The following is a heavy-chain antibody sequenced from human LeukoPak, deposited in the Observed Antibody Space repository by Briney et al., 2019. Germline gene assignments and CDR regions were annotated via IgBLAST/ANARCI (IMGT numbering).Heavy chain of an antibody. CDR3: ARDRGSSWSDYYYYCGMVV. Sequence: QPGGSLRVSCAASGFSSSGFVLNWVRQAPGKGLEWVSYISSSGSTIYYADSVKGRFTISRDNAKNSLYLQMNRLRAEDTAVYYCARDRGSSWSDYYYYCGMVVSGHRNTVTVSS. CDR1: GFSSSGFV. V-gene: IGHV3-48*03. CDR2: ISSSGSTI. D-gene: IGHD6-13*01. J-gene: IGHJ6*02.